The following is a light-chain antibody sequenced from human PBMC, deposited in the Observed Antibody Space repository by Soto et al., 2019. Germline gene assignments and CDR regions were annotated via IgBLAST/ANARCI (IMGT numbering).Light chain of an antibody. J-gene: IGLJ1*01. V-gene: IGLV1-51*01. Sequence: QSVLTQPPSVSAAPGQKVTISCSGSSSNIGGNSVSWYQQLPGTAPKLLIYDDNKRPSGIPDRFSGSKSGTSATLGITGFQTGDEADYYCGSWDSSLSDYVFGDGTMLTVL. CDR3: GSWDSSLSDYV. CDR1: SSNIGGNS. CDR2: DDN.